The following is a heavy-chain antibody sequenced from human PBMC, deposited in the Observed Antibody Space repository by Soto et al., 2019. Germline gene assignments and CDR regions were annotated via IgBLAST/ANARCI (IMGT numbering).Heavy chain of an antibody. Sequence: QVQLVQSGAGVKKPGSSVKVSCKASGGTFSSYTSSWVRQAPGQGLEWVGRIIPILGIANYAQKFQGRVTITADKSTSTAYMELSSLRSEDTAVYYCARDRYSGYDRRGGLDYWGQGTLVTVSS. V-gene: IGHV1-69*08. J-gene: IGHJ4*02. CDR3: ARDRYSGYDRRGGLDY. D-gene: IGHD5-12*01. CDR2: IIPILGIA. CDR1: GGTFSSYT.